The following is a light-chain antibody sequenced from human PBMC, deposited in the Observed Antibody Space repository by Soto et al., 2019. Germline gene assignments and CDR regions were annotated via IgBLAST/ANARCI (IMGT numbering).Light chain of an antibody. V-gene: IGKV1-5*03. CDR2: RAS. CDR3: QQYNYYALT. J-gene: IGKJ5*01. Sequence: DIQITQSHSIVASAVGDRGTITRRASPTVSSWFASNHHQPVRAPRLRSPRASPFESGVPPRFSGSGFGTEFTLTIDSLQPDDFETYYCQQYNYYALTFGQGTRLEIK. CDR1: PTVSSW.